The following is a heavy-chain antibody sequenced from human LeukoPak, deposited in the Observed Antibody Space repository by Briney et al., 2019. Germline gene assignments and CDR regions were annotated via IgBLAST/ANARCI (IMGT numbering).Heavy chain of an antibody. V-gene: IGHV4-39*07. CDR2: IYYSGST. CDR3: ARGIAAAGTADWFDP. CDR1: GGSISSSSYY. D-gene: IGHD6-13*01. Sequence: SETLSLTCTVSGGSISSSSYYWGWIRQPPGKGLEWIGSIYYSGSTYYNPSLKSRATISVDTSKNQFSLKLSSVTAADTAVYYCARGIAAAGTADWFDPWGQGTLVTVSS. J-gene: IGHJ5*02.